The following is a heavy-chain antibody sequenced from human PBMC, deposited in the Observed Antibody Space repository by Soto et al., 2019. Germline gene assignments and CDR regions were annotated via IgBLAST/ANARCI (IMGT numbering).Heavy chain of an antibody. J-gene: IGHJ6*01. CDR3: ARDKDRQQLGGNYYYIMDV. CDR2: IMPVFPTP. V-gene: IGHV1-69*05. Sequence: QVQLVQSGAEVKKPGSSVKVSCKTSGGTFRTSAISWVRQAPGQGLEWMGGIMPVFPTPDYAQKFQGRVTXTXDXXPSTAYMELSSLRSEDTAVYYCARDKDRQQLGGNYYYIMDVWGQGTTVTVSS. D-gene: IGHD3-3*02. CDR1: GGTFRTSA.